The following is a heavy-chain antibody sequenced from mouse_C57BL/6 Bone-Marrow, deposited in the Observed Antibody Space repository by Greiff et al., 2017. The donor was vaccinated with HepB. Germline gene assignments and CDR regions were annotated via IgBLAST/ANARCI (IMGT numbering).Heavy chain of an antibody. CDR2: SRNKANDYTT. D-gene: IGHD2-1*01. Sequence: EVKVVESGGGLVQSGRSLRLSCATSGFTFSDFYMEWVRQAPGKGLEWIAASRNKANDYTTEYSASVKGRFIVSRDTSQSILYLQMNALRAEDTAIYYCARDEGNYGWFAYWGQGTLVTVSA. CDR3: ARDEGNYGWFAY. CDR1: GFTFSDFY. J-gene: IGHJ3*01. V-gene: IGHV7-1*01.